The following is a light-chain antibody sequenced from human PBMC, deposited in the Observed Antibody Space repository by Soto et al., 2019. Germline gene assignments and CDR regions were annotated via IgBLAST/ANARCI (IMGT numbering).Light chain of an antibody. V-gene: IGKV3-15*01. CDR1: QSISSN. Sequence: EIVMTQSPATLSVSPGDRATLSCRASQSISSNLAWYQQKPGQAPRLLIHGASTRAVGVPARFSGSGSGTDFTLTISSLQSEDFAVYYCQQYHNWPPQYTFGQGTKLQIK. CDR2: GAS. J-gene: IGKJ2*01. CDR3: QQYHNWPPQYT.